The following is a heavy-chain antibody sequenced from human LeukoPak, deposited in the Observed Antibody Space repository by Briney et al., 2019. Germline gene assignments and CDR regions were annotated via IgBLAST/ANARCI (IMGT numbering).Heavy chain of an antibody. J-gene: IGHJ5*02. Sequence: SETLSLTCTVSGGSISSYHWSWIRQPPGKGLEWIGYIYYSGSNNYNPSLKSRVTISVDTSKNQFSLKLSSVTAADTVVYYCARGAHYGSGSYYTGSYTNWFDPWGQGTLVTVSS. CDR1: GGSISSYH. V-gene: IGHV4-59*08. CDR2: IYYSGSN. D-gene: IGHD3-10*01. CDR3: ARGAHYGSGSYYTGSYTNWFDP.